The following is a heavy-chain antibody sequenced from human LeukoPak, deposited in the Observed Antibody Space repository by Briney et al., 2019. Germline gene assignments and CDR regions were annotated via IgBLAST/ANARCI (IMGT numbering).Heavy chain of an antibody. D-gene: IGHD1-1*01. CDR2: IWDDGSNE. CDR1: GFTFSNCG. J-gene: IGHJ4*02. Sequence: PGGSLRLSCAASGFTFSNCGMHWVRQAPGKGLEWVAVIWDDGSNEYYADSVKGRFTIFRDNRRNTLYLQMNSLRAEDTAVYSCARDHSGTQDYWGQGILVTVSS. V-gene: IGHV3-33*01. CDR3: ARDHSGTQDY.